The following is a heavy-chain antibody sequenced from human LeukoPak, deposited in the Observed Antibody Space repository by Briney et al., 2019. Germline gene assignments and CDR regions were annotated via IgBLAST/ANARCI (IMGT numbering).Heavy chain of an antibody. D-gene: IGHD2/OR15-2a*01. CDR3: ARDWFHAIDY. Sequence: GGSLRLSCAASGFIFSSYWMHWVRQAPGKGLVWVSRIRSDGSDARYAESVKGRFTISRDNAKNTLYLQMNSLRDEDTAVYYCARDWFHAIDYWGQGTLVTVSS. V-gene: IGHV3-74*01. CDR2: IRSDGSDA. CDR1: GFIFSSYW. J-gene: IGHJ4*02.